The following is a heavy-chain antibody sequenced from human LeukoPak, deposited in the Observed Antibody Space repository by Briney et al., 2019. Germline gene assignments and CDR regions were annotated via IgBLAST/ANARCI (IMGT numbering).Heavy chain of an antibody. V-gene: IGHV3-33*01. D-gene: IGHD6-19*01. Sequence: PGRPLRLSCAASGFTFSIYGMQWVRQAPGKGLEWVALIYFDGSNKHYADSVRGRFTVSRDNSKNMVYLQMDSLRADDTAMYYCTRDIWSSSGWYFDFWGQGTLVSVSS. CDR3: TRDIWSSSGWYFDF. J-gene: IGHJ4*02. CDR1: GFTFSIYG. CDR2: IYFDGSNK.